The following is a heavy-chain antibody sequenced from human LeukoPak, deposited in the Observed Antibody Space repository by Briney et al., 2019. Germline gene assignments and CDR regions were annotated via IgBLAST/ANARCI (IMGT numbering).Heavy chain of an antibody. CDR2: IYPGDSDT. CDR1: GYSFTSYW. D-gene: IGHD1-26*01. J-gene: IGHJ4*02. CDR3: ARRLVVGATYYFDY. Sequence: GESLKISCRASGYSFTSYWIGWVRQMPGKGLEWMGIIYPGDSDTRYRPSFQGQVTISADKSISTAYLQWSSLKASDTAMYYCARRLVVGATYYFDYWGQGTLVTVSS. V-gene: IGHV5-51*01.